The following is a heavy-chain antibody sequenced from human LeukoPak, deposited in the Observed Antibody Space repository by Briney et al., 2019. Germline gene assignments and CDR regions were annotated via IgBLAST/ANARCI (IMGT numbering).Heavy chain of an antibody. CDR2: INWNGGST. CDR1: GFTFDDYT. Sequence: GSLRLSCAASGFTFDDYTMHWVRQAPGKGLEWVSGINWNGGSTGYADSVKGRFTISRDNAKNSLYLQMNSLRAEDTALYYCARDNLYDSIGYYSAYWGQGTLVTVSS. D-gene: IGHD3-22*01. V-gene: IGHV3-20*04. CDR3: ARDNLYDSIGYYSAY. J-gene: IGHJ4*02.